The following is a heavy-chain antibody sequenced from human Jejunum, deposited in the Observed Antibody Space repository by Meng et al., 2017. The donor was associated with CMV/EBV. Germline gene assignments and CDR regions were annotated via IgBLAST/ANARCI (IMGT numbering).Heavy chain of an antibody. CDR1: TGDY. Sequence: TGDYLHGVRQAPGQGLEWMGWLTPNSGGTNYAQKFQGRVTMTRDTSISTAYMELSSLRFDDTAVYYCARVRFHTSSSEPQSWFDPWGQGTLVTVSS. CDR2: LTPNSGGT. D-gene: IGHD2/OR15-2a*01. J-gene: IGHJ5*02. CDR3: ARVRFHTSSSEPQSWFDP. V-gene: IGHV1-2*02.